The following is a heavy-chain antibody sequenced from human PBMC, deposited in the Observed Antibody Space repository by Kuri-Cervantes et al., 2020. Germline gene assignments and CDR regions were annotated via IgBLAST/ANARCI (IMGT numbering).Heavy chain of an antibody. CDR2: IYYSGST. Sequence: SETLSLTCTVSGGSISSGGYYWSWIRQHPGKGLEWIGYIYYSGSTNYNPSLKSRVTISVDMSKNQFSLKLSSVTAADTAVYYCASTMVRGVIIYWGQGTLVTVSS. CDR3: ASTMVRGVIIY. D-gene: IGHD3-10*01. J-gene: IGHJ4*02. CDR1: GGSISSGGYY. V-gene: IGHV4-61*08.